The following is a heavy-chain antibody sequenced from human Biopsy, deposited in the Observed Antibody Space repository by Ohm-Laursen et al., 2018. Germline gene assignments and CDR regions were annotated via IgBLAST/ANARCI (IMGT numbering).Heavy chain of an antibody. CDR1: GGDINNYY. D-gene: IGHD1-26*01. CDR2: IYPGGST. Sequence: SETLSLTCNVSGGDINNYYWSWIRQPAGKGLEWIGRIYPGGSTNYNPSLESRVTISLDMSKQEFSLKMFSVTAADMAVHYCARAEAGTYDALDIWGQGTLVAVSA. J-gene: IGHJ3*02. V-gene: IGHV4-4*07. CDR3: ARAEAGTYDALDI.